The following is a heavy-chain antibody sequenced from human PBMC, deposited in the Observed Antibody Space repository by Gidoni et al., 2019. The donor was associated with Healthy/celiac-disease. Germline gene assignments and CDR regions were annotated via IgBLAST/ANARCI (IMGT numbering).Heavy chain of an antibody. CDR3: AKGTLPPEDGYRDYYYYMDV. CDR2: ISGSGGST. CDR1: GFTFSIHA. Sequence: EVQLLESGGGLVQPGASLRLSCAASGFTFSIHAQSWVRQAPGQGLEWVSAISGSGGSTYYADSVKGRFNISRDNSKNTLYLQMNSLRAEDTAVYYCAKGTLPPEDGYRDYYYYMDVWGKGTTVTVSS. D-gene: IGHD5-12*01. V-gene: IGHV3-23*01. J-gene: IGHJ6*03.